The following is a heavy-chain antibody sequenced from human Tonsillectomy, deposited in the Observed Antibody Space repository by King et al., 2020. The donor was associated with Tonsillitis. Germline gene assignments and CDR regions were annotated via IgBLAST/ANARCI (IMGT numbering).Heavy chain of an antibody. CDR2: INPNNSAT. CDR1: GYTFTDYY. D-gene: IGHD6-13*01. CDR3: AKIWGGAAGASGMEDY. J-gene: IGHJ4*02. Sequence: QLVQSGAEVKKPGASVKVSCQASGYTFTDYYLHWVRQAPGQGLEWMGWINPNNSATQYAQKFQDRVTVTRDTSINTAYMELARLRSDDTAIYYCAKIWGGAAGASGMEDYWGQGTLVTVSS. V-gene: IGHV1-2*02.